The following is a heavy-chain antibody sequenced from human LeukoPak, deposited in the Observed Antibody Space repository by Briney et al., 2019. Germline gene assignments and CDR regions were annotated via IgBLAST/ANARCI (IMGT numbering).Heavy chain of an antibody. CDR3: ARAGDRGTTDY. J-gene: IGHJ4*02. CDR2: INEDGSEQ. CDR1: GFTFSTYW. V-gene: IGHV3-7*01. D-gene: IGHD1-7*01. Sequence: GGSLRLSCAASGFTFSTYWMSWVRQARGKGLEWVANINEDGSEQYFVDSVKGRFTMSRDNAQNSLYLQMNSLRGDDTAVYYCARAGDRGTTDYWGQGTLVTVSS.